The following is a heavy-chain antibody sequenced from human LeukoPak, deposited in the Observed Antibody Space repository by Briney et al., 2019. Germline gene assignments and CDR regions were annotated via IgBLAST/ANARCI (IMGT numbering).Heavy chain of an antibody. CDR3: AREEFSPGPWFDP. CDR1: GGPFSGYY. V-gene: IGHV4-34*01. CDR2: INHSGST. D-gene: IGHD3-10*01. J-gene: IGHJ5*02. Sequence: SETLSLTCAVYGGPFSGYYWSWIRQPPGKGLEWIGEINHSGSTNYNPSLKSRVTISVDTSKNQFSLKLSSVTAADTAVYYCAREEFSPGPWFDPWGQGTLVTVSS.